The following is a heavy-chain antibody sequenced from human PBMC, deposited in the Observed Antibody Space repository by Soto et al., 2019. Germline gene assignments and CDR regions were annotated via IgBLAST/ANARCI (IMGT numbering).Heavy chain of an antibody. J-gene: IGHJ4*02. CDR2: MNPDNGNT. Sequence: ASVKVSCKASGYTFSTYEINWVRRAAGQGLEWMGRMNPDNGNTGYAQKFQDRVTMTRNTSISTAYMELSSLRSDDTAVYYCARGPRDSGEWLLLDYWGQGALVTVSS. D-gene: IGHD3-22*01. CDR1: GYTFSTYE. V-gene: IGHV1-8*01. CDR3: ARGPRDSGEWLLLDY.